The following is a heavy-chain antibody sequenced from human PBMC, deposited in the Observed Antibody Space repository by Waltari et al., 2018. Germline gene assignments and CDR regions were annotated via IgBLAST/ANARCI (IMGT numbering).Heavy chain of an antibody. CDR1: GDSMLGHY. D-gene: IGHD1-1*01. J-gene: IGHJ3*02. V-gene: IGHV4-59*11. Sequence: HLQESGPRLVKPSETLSLTCTVSGDSMLGHYWNWIRQSPERGLEWIGYVFDTGSTYYNPSLSSRVALFIDTSRNQVSLNLNSLTTADSAVYYCARARLEPRERAFDIWGQGTQVTVSA. CDR2: VFDTGST. CDR3: ARARLEPRERAFDI.